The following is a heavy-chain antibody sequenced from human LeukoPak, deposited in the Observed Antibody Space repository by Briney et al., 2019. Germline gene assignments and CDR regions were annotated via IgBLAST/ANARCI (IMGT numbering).Heavy chain of an antibody. Sequence: SVKVSCKASGGTFSSYAISWVRQAPGRGLEWMGRIIPILGIANYAQKFQGRVTITADKSTSTAYMELSSLRSEDTAVYYCARGAVVAAMGYFDYWGQGTLVTVSS. J-gene: IGHJ4*02. CDR2: IIPILGIA. D-gene: IGHD2-15*01. V-gene: IGHV1-69*04. CDR3: ARGAVVAAMGYFDY. CDR1: GGTFSSYA.